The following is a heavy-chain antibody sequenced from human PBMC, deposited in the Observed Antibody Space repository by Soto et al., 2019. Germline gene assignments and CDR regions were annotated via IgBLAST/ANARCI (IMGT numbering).Heavy chain of an antibody. CDR3: ARNLKGGYRTSGPSEYFQH. Sequence: QVQLVESGGGVVQPGRSLRLSCAASGFTFSSYGMHWVRQAPGKGLEWVAVIWYDGSNKYYADSVKGRFTISRDNSKNTVYLQMNSLRAEDTAVYYCARNLKGGYRTSGPSEYFQHWGQGTLVTVSS. V-gene: IGHV3-33*01. J-gene: IGHJ1*01. CDR1: GFTFSSYG. CDR2: IWYDGSNK. D-gene: IGHD1-1*01.